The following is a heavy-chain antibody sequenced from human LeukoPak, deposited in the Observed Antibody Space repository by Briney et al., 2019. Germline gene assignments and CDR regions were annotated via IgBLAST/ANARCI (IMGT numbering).Heavy chain of an antibody. CDR3: ARGYYGSAYFDY. V-gene: IGHV3-64*01. D-gene: IGHD3-10*01. CDR1: GXTFSSYA. CDR2: ISSNGGST. Sequence: GGSLRLSCAASGXTFSSYAMHWVRQAPGKGLEYVSAISSNGGSTYYANSVKGRFTISRDNSKNTLYLQMGSLRAEDMAVYYCARGYYGSAYFDYWGQGTLVTVSS. J-gene: IGHJ4*02.